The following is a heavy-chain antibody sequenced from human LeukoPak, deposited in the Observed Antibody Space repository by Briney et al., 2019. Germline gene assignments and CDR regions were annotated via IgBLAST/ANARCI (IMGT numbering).Heavy chain of an antibody. Sequence: SETLSLTCTVSGGSISSYYWSWTRQPPGKGLEWIGYIYYSGSTNYNSSLKSRVTISVDTSKNQFSLKLSSVTAADTAVYYCARDRGGSYYFDYWGQGTLVTVSS. CDR1: GGSISSYY. D-gene: IGHD3-16*01. J-gene: IGHJ4*02. CDR2: IYYSGST. V-gene: IGHV4-59*01. CDR3: ARDRGGSYYFDY.